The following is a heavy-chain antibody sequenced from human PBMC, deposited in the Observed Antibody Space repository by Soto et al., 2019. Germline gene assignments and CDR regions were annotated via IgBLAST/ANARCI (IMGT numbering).Heavy chain of an antibody. V-gene: IGHV4-31*03. J-gene: IGHJ5*02. CDR3: ARSVFP. CDR1: GGSISSGGYY. CDR2: IYYIGST. Sequence: QVQLQESGPGLVKPSQTLSLTCTVSGGSISSGGYYWNWIRQHPGKGLEWIGYIYYIGSTYYNPALXIXFTISLATSKNQFSLKLSSVTAADTAVYYCARSVFPWGQGTLVTVSS.